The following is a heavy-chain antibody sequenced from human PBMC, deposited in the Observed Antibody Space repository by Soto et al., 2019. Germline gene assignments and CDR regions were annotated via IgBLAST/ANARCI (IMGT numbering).Heavy chain of an antibody. Sequence: GASVKVSCKASVYTFTSYAMYWVRQAPGQRLEWMGWINAGNGNTKYSQKFQGRVTITRDTSASTAYMELSSLRSEDTAVYYCARGDYDSSGYYDKVDYWGQGTLVSVSS. D-gene: IGHD3-22*01. CDR1: VYTFTSYA. V-gene: IGHV1-3*01. J-gene: IGHJ4*02. CDR3: ARGDYDSSGYYDKVDY. CDR2: INAGNGNT.